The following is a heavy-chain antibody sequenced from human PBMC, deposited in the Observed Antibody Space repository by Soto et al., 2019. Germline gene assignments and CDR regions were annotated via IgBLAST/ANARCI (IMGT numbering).Heavy chain of an antibody. D-gene: IGHD1-7*01. J-gene: IGHJ4*02. Sequence: SETLSLTCTVPGGSFTSNNWWTWVRQPPGQGLEWIGDIYRTGSTNYNPSLKSRVTISLDKSENQFSLKVTSLTAADTAVYYCASRDPGTSVDYWGQGTLVTVSS. CDR3: ASRDPGTSVDY. CDR1: GGSFTSNNW. CDR2: IYRTGST. V-gene: IGHV4-4*02.